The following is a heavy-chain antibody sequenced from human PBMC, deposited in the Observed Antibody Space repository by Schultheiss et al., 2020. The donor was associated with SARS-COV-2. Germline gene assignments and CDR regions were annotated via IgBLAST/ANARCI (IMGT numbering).Heavy chain of an antibody. Sequence: GGSLRLSCSASGFTFSSYAMHWVRQAPGKGLEYVSAISGNGGITYYADSVKGRFTISRDNSKNSLYLQMNSLRAEDTAVYYCARNSGSYSGYWGQGTLVTVSS. CDR1: GFTFSSYA. V-gene: IGHV3-64*04. CDR3: ARNSGSYSGY. J-gene: IGHJ4*02. CDR2: ISGNGGIT. D-gene: IGHD1-26*01.